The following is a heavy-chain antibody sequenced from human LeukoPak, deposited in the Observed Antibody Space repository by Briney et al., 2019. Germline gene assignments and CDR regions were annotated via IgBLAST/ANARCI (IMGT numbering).Heavy chain of an antibody. V-gene: IGHV3-53*05. CDR1: GFTVSSNY. Sequence: GGSLRLSCAASGFTVSSNYMSWVRQAPGKGLEWVSVIYSGGSTYYADSVKGRFTISRDNSKNTLYLQMNSLRAEDTAVYYCARAGVRVSCGRDCYSDYFDYWGQGFLVTVSS. CDR3: ARAGVRVSCGRDCYSDYFDY. CDR2: IYSGGST. J-gene: IGHJ4*02. D-gene: IGHD2-21*02.